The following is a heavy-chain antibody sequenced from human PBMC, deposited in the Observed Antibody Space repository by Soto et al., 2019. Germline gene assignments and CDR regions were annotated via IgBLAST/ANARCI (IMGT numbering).Heavy chain of an antibody. Sequence: SVKVSCKASGGTFSSYAISGVRQAPGQGLEWMGGIIPIFGTANYAQKFQGRVTITADESTSTAYMELSSLRSEDTAVYYCARSLDTAMVKYYYYGMDVWGQGTTVTVSS. J-gene: IGHJ6*02. D-gene: IGHD5-18*01. V-gene: IGHV1-69*13. CDR1: GGTFSSYA. CDR2: IIPIFGTA. CDR3: ARSLDTAMVKYYYYGMDV.